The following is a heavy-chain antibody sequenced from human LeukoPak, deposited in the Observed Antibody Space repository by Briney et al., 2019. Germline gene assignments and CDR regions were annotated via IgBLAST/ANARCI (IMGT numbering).Heavy chain of an antibody. CDR1: GGSISSYY. J-gene: IGHJ4*02. CDR3: ARLGIGVVPSAMLGDYYFDY. Sequence: SETLSLTCTVSGGSISSYYWSWIRQPPGKGLERIGYIYYSGSTHYNPSLKSRLTISVDTSKNQFSLKLTSVTAADTAVYYCARLGIGVVPSAMLGDYYFDYWGQGTLVTVSS. CDR2: IYYSGST. D-gene: IGHD2-2*01. V-gene: IGHV4-59*08.